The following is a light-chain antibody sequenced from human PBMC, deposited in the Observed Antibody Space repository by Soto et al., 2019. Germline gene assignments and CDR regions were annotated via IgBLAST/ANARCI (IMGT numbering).Light chain of an antibody. CDR2: EVS. J-gene: IGLJ2*01. V-gene: IGLV2-23*02. CDR1: SSDVGSHNF. Sequence: QSVLTQPASVSGSPGQSITISCTGTSSDVGSHNFVSWYQQHPGKAPELMIFEVSKRPSGVSNRFSGSKSGNTASLTISGLQAEDGADYYCYSYVGSISFGGGTKLTVL. CDR3: YSYVGSIS.